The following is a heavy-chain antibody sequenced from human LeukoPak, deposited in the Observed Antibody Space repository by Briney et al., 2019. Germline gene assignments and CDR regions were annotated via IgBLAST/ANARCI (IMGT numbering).Heavy chain of an antibody. CDR3: ARDPHYCSGGSCYHFSAYGMDV. D-gene: IGHD2-15*01. J-gene: IGHJ6*02. CDR1: GYSISSGYY. CDR2: IYHSGST. Sequence: SETLSLTCTVSGYSISSGYYCGWIRQPPGKGLAWIGSIYHSGSTYYNPSLKSRVTISVDTSKNQFSLKLSSVAAADTAVYYCARDPHYCSGGSCYHFSAYGMDVWGQGTTVTVSS. V-gene: IGHV4-38-2*02.